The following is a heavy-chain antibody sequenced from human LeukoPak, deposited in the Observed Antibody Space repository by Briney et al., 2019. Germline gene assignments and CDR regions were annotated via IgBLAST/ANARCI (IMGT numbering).Heavy chain of an antibody. CDR2: ISGSGGST. CDR1: GFTFSSYA. Sequence: GGSLRLSCAASGFTFSSYAMSWVRQAPGKGLEWVSAISGSGGSTYYADSVKGRFTISRDNSKNTLYLQINSLRAEDTAVYYCAQPPFGGVIDHFDYWGQGTLVTVSS. J-gene: IGHJ4*02. CDR3: AQPPFGGVIDHFDY. V-gene: IGHV3-23*01. D-gene: IGHD3-16*02.